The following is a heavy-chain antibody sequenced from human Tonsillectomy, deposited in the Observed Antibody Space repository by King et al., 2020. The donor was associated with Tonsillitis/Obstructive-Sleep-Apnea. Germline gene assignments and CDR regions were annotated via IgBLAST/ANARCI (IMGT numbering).Heavy chain of an antibody. CDR1: GFTFSTYA. J-gene: IGHJ6*03. CDR3: ARDAEGCEGHYSDYYMDV. V-gene: IGHV3-30*01. D-gene: IGHD5-18*01. CDR2: ISYDGGNK. Sequence: VQLVESGGGVVQPGRSLRLSCAASGFTFSTYAMHWVRQAPGKGLEWVALISYDGGNKYYADSVKGRFTISRDNSKNTLYLQMNSLRAEDTAVYYCARDAEGCEGHYSDYYMDVWGKGTTVTVSS.